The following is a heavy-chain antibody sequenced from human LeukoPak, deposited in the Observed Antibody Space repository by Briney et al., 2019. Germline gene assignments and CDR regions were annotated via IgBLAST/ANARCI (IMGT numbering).Heavy chain of an antibody. CDR2: IIPILGIA. D-gene: IGHD4-23*01. V-gene: IGHV1-69*04. CDR1: GGTFSSYA. CDR3: ARENYGGNSHRLDY. J-gene: IGHJ4*02. Sequence: ASVKVSCKASGGTFSSYAISWVRQAPGQGLEWMGRIIPILGIANYAQKFQGRVTITADKSTSTAYMELSSLRSEDTAVYCCARENYGGNSHRLDYWGQGTLVTVSS.